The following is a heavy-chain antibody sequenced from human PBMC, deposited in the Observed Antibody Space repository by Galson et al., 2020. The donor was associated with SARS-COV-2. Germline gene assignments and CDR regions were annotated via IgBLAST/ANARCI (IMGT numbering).Heavy chain of an antibody. D-gene: IGHD2-2*01. CDR2: ISGSGGST. J-gene: IGHJ6*03. CDR1: GFTFSSYA. Sequence: GGSLRLSCAASGFTFSSYAMSWVRQAPGKGLEWVSAISGSGGSTYYADSVKGRFTISRDNSKNTLYLQMNSLRAEDTAVYYCAKNPPDIVVVHPYYYYMDGWCKGTTVTVSS. V-gene: IGHV3-23*01. CDR3: AKNPPDIVVVHPYYYYMDG.